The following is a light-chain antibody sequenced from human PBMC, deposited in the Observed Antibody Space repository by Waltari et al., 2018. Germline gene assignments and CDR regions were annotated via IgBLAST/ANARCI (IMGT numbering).Light chain of an antibody. J-gene: IGKJ1*01. CDR3: QKYGTLPAT. Sequence: RATLSCRASQSVSRTLAWYQQKPGQAPRLLIYYASTRATGIPDRFSGSGSGTDFSLTISRLEPEDFAVYYCQKYGTLPATFGQGTKVEIK. CDR1: QSVSRT. CDR2: YAS. V-gene: IGKV3-20*01.